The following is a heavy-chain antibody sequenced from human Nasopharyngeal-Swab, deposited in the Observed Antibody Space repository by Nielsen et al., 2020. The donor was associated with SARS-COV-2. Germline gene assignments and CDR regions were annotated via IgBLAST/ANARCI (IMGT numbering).Heavy chain of an antibody. CDR1: GFTFSSYW. J-gene: IGHJ6*02. V-gene: IGHV3-7*01. CDR2: IKQDGSEK. Sequence: GESLKISCAASGFTFSSYWMSWVRQAPGKGLEWVANIKQDGSEKYYVDSVKGRFTISRDNAKNSLYLQMNSLRAEDTAVYYRARFGRIAPYYYYGMDVWGQGTTVTVSS. D-gene: IGHD3-10*01. CDR3: ARFGRIAPYYYYGMDV.